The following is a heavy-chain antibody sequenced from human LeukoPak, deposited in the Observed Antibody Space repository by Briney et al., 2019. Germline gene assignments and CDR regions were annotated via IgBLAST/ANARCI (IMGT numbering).Heavy chain of an antibody. CDR1: GGSISSGSYY. J-gene: IGHJ4*02. CDR2: IYTSGST. Sequence: SETLSLTCTVSGGSISSGSYYWSWIRQPAGKGLEWIGRIYTSGSTNYNPSLKSRDTISVDTSKNQFSLKLSSVTAADTAVYYCARENMYYYGSGSQYYFDYWGQGTLVTVSS. V-gene: IGHV4-61*02. CDR3: ARENMYYYGSGSQYYFDY. D-gene: IGHD3-10*01.